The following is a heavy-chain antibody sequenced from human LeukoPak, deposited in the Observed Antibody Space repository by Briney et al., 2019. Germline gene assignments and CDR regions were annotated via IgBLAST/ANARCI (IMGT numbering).Heavy chain of an antibody. J-gene: IGHJ6*02. Sequence: SGTLSLTCAVYGGSFSGYYWSWIRQPPGKGLEWIGEINHSGSTNYNPSLKSRVTISVDTSKNQFSLKLSSVTAADTAVYYCARGSLDCSSTSCYLGYYYYYYGMDVWGQGTTVTVSS. CDR2: INHSGST. V-gene: IGHV4-34*01. CDR1: GGSFSGYY. CDR3: ARGSLDCSSTSCYLGYYYYYYGMDV. D-gene: IGHD2-2*01.